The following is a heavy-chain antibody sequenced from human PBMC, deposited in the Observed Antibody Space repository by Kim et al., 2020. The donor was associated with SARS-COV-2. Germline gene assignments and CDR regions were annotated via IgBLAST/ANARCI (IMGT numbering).Heavy chain of an antibody. J-gene: IGHJ4*02. V-gene: IGHV4-59*09. CDR3: ARGLWTFDY. D-gene: IGHD2-21*01. Sequence: TTSHTPSLKRRVTLSVDTSKNQFSLKLSSVTAADTAVYYCARGLWTFDYWGQGILVTVSS. CDR2: TT.